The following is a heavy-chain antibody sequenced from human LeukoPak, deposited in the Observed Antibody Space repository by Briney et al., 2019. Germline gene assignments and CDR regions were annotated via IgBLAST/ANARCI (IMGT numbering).Heavy chain of an antibody. V-gene: IGHV4-59*01. CDR2: IYYTGST. Sequence: PSETLSLTCTVSGGSINGYYWSWIRQPPGKGLEWIGSIYYTGSTNYNPSLKSRVTISVDSFKNQFSLKLNSVTAPDTAVYYCARGFSSGWPPDWFDPLGQGTLVTVSS. CDR1: GGSINGYY. D-gene: IGHD6-19*01. J-gene: IGHJ5*02. CDR3: ARGFSSGWPPDWFDP.